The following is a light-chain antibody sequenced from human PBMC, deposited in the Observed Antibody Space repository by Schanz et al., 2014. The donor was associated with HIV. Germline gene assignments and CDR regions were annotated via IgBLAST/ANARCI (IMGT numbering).Light chain of an antibody. V-gene: IGKV3-20*01. Sequence: EIVLTQSPGTLSLSPGERATLSCRASQSVSSSYLAWYQQKPGQAPRLLIYGASSRATGTPDRFSGSGSGTDFTLTISRLEPEDFAVYYCQQYDSSPPFGQGTKVEIK. CDR3: QQYDSSPP. J-gene: IGKJ1*01. CDR2: GAS. CDR1: QSVSSSY.